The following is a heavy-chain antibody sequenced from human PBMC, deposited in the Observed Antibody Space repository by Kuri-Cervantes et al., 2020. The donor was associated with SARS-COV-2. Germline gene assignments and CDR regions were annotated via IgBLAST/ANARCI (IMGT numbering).Heavy chain of an antibody. Sequence: SETLSLTCTVSGGSFSSYDYYWSWNRPPQGKGLEWIGYIYCSGSTYYNPSLKSRFTIPLDTSKNQFSLKLSSVTAADTAVYYCARGQGATRGVFYYYMDVWGKGTTVTVSS. V-gene: IGHV4-30-4*08. CDR2: IYCSGST. CDR3: ARGQGATRGVFYYYMDV. CDR1: GGSFSSYDYY. J-gene: IGHJ6*03. D-gene: IGHD1/OR15-1a*01.